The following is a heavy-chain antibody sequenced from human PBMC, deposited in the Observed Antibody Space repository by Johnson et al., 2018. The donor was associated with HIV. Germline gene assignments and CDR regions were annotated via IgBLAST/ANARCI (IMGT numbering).Heavy chain of an antibody. CDR2: IGTAGDT. V-gene: IGHV3-13*01. CDR1: GFTFSRYD. J-gene: IGHJ3*02. Sequence: GLVQPGGSLRLSCAASGFTFSRYDMHWVRQATGKGLEWVSAIGTAGDTYYPGSVKGRFTISRENAKNSLYLQMNSLRAGDTAVYYCARGLRYFDWFDAFDIWGQGTMVTVSS. D-gene: IGHD3-9*01. CDR3: ARGLRYFDWFDAFDI.